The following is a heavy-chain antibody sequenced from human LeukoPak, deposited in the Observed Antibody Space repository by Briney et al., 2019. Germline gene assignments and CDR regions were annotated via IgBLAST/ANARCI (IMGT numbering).Heavy chain of an antibody. CDR1: GGPISGYY. CDR2: TYSSGST. J-gene: IGHJ4*02. Sequence: SETLSLTCTVSGGPISGYYWSWIRQPPGKGLEWIGYTYSSGSTNCNPSLKSRVTISVDTSKNQFSLKLTSVTAADTAVYYCARDSADYGDYDYWGQGTLVTVSS. D-gene: IGHD4-17*01. CDR3: ARDSADYGDYDY. V-gene: IGHV4-59*12.